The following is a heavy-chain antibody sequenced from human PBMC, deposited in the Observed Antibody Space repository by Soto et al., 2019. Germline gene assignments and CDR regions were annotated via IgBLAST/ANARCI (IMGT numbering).Heavy chain of an antibody. V-gene: IGHV1-69*06. Sequence: SVKVSCKASGGTFSSYAISWVRQAPGQGLEWMGGIIPIFGTANYAQKFQGRVTITADKSTSTAYMELSSLRSEDTAVYYCAADGITGTAFYYYGMDVWGQGTTVTVS. J-gene: IGHJ6*02. CDR1: GGTFSSYA. CDR3: AADGITGTAFYYYGMDV. D-gene: IGHD1-20*01. CDR2: IIPIFGTA.